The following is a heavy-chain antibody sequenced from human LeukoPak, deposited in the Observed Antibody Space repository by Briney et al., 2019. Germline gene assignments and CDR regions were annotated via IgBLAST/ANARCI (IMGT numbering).Heavy chain of an antibody. J-gene: IGHJ5*02. CDR1: GGTFSSYA. CDR2: FDPEDGET. V-gene: IGHV1-24*01. CDR3: ATPNYYDSSGYYH. D-gene: IGHD3-22*01. Sequence: ASVKVSCKASGGTFSSYAISWVRQAPGKGLEWMGGFDPEDGETIYAQKFQGRVTMTEDTSTDTAYMELSSLRSEDTAVYYCATPNYYDSSGYYHWGQGTLVTVSS.